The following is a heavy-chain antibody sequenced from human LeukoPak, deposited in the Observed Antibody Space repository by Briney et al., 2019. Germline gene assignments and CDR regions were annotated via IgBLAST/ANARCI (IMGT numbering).Heavy chain of an antibody. CDR1: GGSISSYY. CDR2: IYYSGST. J-gene: IGHJ4*02. V-gene: IGHV4-59*08. CDR3: ARRDTYDSSGTLFDY. Sequence: KPSETLSLTCTVSGGSISSYYWSWIRQPPGKGLEWIGHIYYSGSTNYNPSLKSRVTISIDTSKNQFSLKLSSVTAADTAVYYCARRDTYDSSGTLFDYWGRGTLVTVSS. D-gene: IGHD3-22*01.